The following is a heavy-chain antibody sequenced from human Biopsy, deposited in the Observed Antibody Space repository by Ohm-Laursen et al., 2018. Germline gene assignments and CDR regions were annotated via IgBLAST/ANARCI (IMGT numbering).Heavy chain of an antibody. CDR2: IYYSVMT. V-gene: IGHV4-59*02. J-gene: IGHJ6*02. Sequence: GTLSLTCTAPGDSVTKYYWSWIRQPPGKGLEWIGHIYYSVMTNYNPSLQSRVSISVDTSRNQVSLTLSSVTAADTAVYYCARDSGILNYGNFKYYHYYGMDVWGQGTKVTVSS. CDR1: GDSVTKYY. D-gene: IGHD4-11*01. CDR3: ARDSGILNYGNFKYYHYYGMDV.